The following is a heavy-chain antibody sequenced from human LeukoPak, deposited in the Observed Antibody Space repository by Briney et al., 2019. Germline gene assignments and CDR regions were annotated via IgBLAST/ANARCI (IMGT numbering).Heavy chain of an antibody. J-gene: IGHJ6*03. D-gene: IGHD6-13*01. CDR2: ISGSGGST. CDR1: GFTFSTYG. Sequence: GGSLRLSCAASGFTFSTYGMSWVRQAPGKGLEWVSVISGSGGSTYYADSVKGRFTISRDNSKNTLYLQMNSLRAEDTAVYYCAKDVYSSSWYAAPYMDVWGKGTTVTISS. CDR3: AKDVYSSSWYAAPYMDV. V-gene: IGHV3-23*01.